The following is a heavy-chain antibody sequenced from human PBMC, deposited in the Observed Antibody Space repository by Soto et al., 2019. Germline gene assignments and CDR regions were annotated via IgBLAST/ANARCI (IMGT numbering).Heavy chain of an antibody. D-gene: IGHD3-16*01. CDR1: GGTFSSYA. CDR2: IIPIFGTA. CDR3: ARPDYDYVWGRSHRGAFDI. V-gene: IGHV1-69*13. J-gene: IGHJ3*02. Sequence: GASVKVSCKASGGTFSSYAISWVRQAPGQGLEWMGGIIPIFGTANYAQKFQGRVTITADESTSTAYMELSSLRSEDTAVYYCARPDYDYVWGRSHRGAFDIWGQGTMVTVSS.